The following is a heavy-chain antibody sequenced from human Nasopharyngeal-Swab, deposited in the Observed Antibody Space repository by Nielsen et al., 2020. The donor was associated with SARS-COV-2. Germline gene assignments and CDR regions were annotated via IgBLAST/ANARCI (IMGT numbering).Heavy chain of an antibody. D-gene: IGHD6-13*01. Sequence: SVKVSCKASGCTFSSYAISWVRQAPGQGLEWMGGIIPIFGTANYAQKFQGRVTITADESTSTAYMELSSLRSEDTAVYYCARGIAAAGTLSGYYYGMDVWGQGTTVTVSS. CDR3: ARGIAAAGTLSGYYYGMDV. V-gene: IGHV1-69*13. CDR1: GCTFSSYA. CDR2: IIPIFGTA. J-gene: IGHJ6*02.